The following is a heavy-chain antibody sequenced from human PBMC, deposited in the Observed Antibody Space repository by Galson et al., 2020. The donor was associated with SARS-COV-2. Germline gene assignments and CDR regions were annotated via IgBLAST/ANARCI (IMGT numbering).Heavy chain of an antibody. CDR3: ARDRAYYYDSIGFDAFDI. CDR2: ISYDGSNK. J-gene: IGHJ3*02. D-gene: IGHD3-22*01. Sequence: GGSLRLSCAAPGFTFSSYAMHWVRQAPGKGLEWVAVISYDGSNKYYADSVKGRFTISRDNSKNTLYLQMNSLRAEDTAVYYCARDRAYYYDSIGFDAFDIWGQGTMVTVSS. V-gene: IGHV3-30-3*01. CDR1: GFTFSSYA.